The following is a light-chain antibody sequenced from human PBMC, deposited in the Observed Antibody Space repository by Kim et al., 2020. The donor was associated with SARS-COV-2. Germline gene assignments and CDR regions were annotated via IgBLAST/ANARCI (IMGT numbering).Light chain of an antibody. V-gene: IGKV3-20*01. Sequence: DIVLTQSPGTLSLSPGERATLSCRASQSVSSCYFAWYQQKPGQAPRLLIYGTSSRATGIPDRFSGSGSGTDFTLTISRLEPEDFAMYYCQQYGSSPRTFGQGTKVDIK. J-gene: IGKJ1*01. CDR3: QQYGSSPRT. CDR1: QSVSSCY. CDR2: GTS.